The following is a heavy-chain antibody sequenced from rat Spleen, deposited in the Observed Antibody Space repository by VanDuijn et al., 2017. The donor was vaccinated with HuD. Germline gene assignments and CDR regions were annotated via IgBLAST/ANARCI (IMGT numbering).Heavy chain of an antibody. Sequence: EVQLVESGGGLVQPGRSLKLSCVASGFTFNNYWMTWIRQAPGQGLEWVASITNTGGTTYYPDSVKGRFTISKNNAKNTLYLQMNSLRSEDTATYYCARPGAYWGQGTLVTVSS. D-gene: IGHD1-4*01. CDR2: ITNTGGTT. CDR3: ARPGAY. J-gene: IGHJ3*01. V-gene: IGHV5-31*01. CDR1: GFTFNNYW.